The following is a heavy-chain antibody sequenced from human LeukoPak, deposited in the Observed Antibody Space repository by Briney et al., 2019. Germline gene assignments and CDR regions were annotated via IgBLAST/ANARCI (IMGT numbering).Heavy chain of an antibody. CDR3: ARLPRYGGYDHFDY. CDR2: IYYRGTT. CDR1: GDSIDSYY. V-gene: IGHV4-59*12. D-gene: IGHD5-12*01. Sequence: SEALSLTCTVSGDSIDSYYWSWIRQPPGKGLEWIGYIYYRGTTSYNPFLKSRVTISVDTSKNQFSLKLNSATAADTAVYYCARLPRYGGYDHFDYWGQGILVIVSS. J-gene: IGHJ4*02.